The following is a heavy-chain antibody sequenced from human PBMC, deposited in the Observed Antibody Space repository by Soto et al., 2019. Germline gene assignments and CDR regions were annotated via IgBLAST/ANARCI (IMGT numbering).Heavy chain of an antibody. CDR1: GYTFTSYA. CDR2: INAGNGNT. V-gene: IGHV1-3*01. J-gene: IGHJ6*02. CDR3: ARHISNFRYYYYAMDV. Sequence: GASVKVSCKASGYTFTSYAMHLLLQAPVERLEWMGWINAGNGNTKYSQKFQGRVTITVDKSTSTAYLQWNTLKASDTAMYYCARHISNFRYYYYAMDVWGQGTTVTVSS. D-gene: IGHD4-4*01.